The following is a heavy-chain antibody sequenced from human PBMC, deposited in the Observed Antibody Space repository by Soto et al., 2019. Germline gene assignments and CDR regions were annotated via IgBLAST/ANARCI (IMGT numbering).Heavy chain of an antibody. CDR3: ARGVIAARLGFDY. V-gene: IGHV4-34*01. Sequence: PSETLSLTCAVYGGSFSGYYWSWIRQPPGKGLEWIGEINHSGSTNYNPSLKSRVTISVDTSKNQFSLKLSSVTAADTAVYYCARGVIAARLGFDYWGQGTLVTVSS. J-gene: IGHJ4*02. D-gene: IGHD6-6*01. CDR2: INHSGST. CDR1: GGSFSGYY.